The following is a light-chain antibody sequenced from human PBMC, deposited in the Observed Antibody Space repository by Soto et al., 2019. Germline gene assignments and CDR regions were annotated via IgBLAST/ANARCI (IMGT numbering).Light chain of an antibody. Sequence: EIVMTQSPATLSVSPGERATLSCRASQSVSSNLAWYRQKRGQAPRLLIYGASTRATGIPVRFSGTGYGKEFTLTISSLQSEDFAVYYCQQYKKWPPRYTFGQGTKLEIK. CDR1: QSVSSN. J-gene: IGKJ2*01. V-gene: IGKV3-15*01. CDR3: QQYKKWPPRYT. CDR2: GAS.